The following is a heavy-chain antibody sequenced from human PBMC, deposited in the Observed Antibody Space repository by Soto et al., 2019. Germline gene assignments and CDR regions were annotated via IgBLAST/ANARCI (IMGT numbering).Heavy chain of an antibody. CDR2: IYYSGTT. D-gene: IGHD1-26*01. CDR1: GGSINSDDHY. J-gene: IGHJ5*02. Sequence: SETLSLTCSVSGGSINSDDHYWTWIRQPPGKGLEWIGSIYYSGTTNYNPSLKSRITVSIDTSKNQFSLNLTSVTAADTDLYYCARQRRSGYWFAPWGQGTPVTV. CDR3: ARQRRSGYWFAP. V-gene: IGHV4-30-4*01.